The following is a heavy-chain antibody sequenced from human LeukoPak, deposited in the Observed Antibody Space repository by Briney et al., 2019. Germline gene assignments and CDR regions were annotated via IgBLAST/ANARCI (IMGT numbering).Heavy chain of an antibody. CDR2: IKSKTDGGTT. V-gene: IGHV3-15*01. J-gene: IGHJ4*02. D-gene: IGHD2-2*01. Sequence: PGGSLRLSCAASGFTFSSYGMHWVRQAPGKGLEWVGRIKSKTDGGTTDYAAPVKGRFTISRDDSKNTLYLQMNSLKTEDTAVYYCTTFLTSGIVVVPAALEGVDYWGQGTLVTVSS. CDR3: TTFLTSGIVVVPAALEGVDY. CDR1: GFTFSSYG.